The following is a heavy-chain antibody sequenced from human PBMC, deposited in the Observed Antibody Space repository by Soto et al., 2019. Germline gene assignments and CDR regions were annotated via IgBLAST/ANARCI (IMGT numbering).Heavy chain of an antibody. V-gene: IGHV6-1*01. Sequence: QVQLQQSGPGLVKPSQTLSLTCAISGDTLFTNGVAWNWIRLSPSRGLEWLGRTIYRSGWSNDYVTSLQGRITIDPDTSKSQFSLQLNSVTPEDTAVYFCSRGRHSTFDFWGQWTVVTVSS. CDR3: SRGRHSTFDF. D-gene: IGHD6-13*01. CDR1: GDTLFTNGVA. CDR2: TIYRSGWSN. J-gene: IGHJ3*01.